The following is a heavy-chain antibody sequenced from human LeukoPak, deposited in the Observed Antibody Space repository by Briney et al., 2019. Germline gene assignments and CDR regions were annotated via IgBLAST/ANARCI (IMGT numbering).Heavy chain of an antibody. CDR2: INPSGGST. D-gene: IGHD4-11*01. J-gene: IGHJ6*02. V-gene: IGHV1-46*01. CDR3: ARDSPDYSIGYYYYGMDV. Sequence: ASVKVSCKASGYTFTSYDINWVRQATGQGLEWMGIINPSGGSTSYAQKFQGRVTMTRDTSTSTVYMELSSLRSEDTAVYYCARDSPDYSIGYYYYGMDVWGQGTTVTVSS. CDR1: GYTFTSYD.